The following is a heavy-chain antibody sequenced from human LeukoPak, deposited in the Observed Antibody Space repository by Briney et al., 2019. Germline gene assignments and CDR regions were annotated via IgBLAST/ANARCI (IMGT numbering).Heavy chain of an antibody. J-gene: IGHJ4*02. CDR3: AREVGATTQRFDY. V-gene: IGHV3-33*08. CDR2: IWYDGSNK. Sequence: GGSLRLSCAASGFTFRSAWMSWVRQAPGKGLEWVAVIWYDGSNKYYADSVKGRFTISRDNSKNTLYLQMNSLRAEDTAVYCCAREVGATTQRFDYWGQGTLVTVSS. CDR1: GFTFRSAW. D-gene: IGHD1-26*01.